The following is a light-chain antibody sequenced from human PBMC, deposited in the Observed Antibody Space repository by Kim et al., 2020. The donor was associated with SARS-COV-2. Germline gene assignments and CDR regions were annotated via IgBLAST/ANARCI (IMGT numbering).Light chain of an antibody. J-gene: IGLJ3*02. Sequence: PGQRVTISCTGGSAKIGAGYDVHWYQQFPGTAPRLLIYDNTKRPSGVPDRFSASKSGPSASLAIDGLQTEDEADYYCQSFDRSVAVFGGGTKVTVL. CDR1: SAKIGAGYD. CDR3: QSFDRSVAV. V-gene: IGLV1-40*01. CDR2: DNT.